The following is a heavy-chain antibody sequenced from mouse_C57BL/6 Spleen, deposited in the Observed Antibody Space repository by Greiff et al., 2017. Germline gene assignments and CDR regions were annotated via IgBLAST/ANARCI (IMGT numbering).Heavy chain of an antibody. D-gene: IGHD4-1*01. V-gene: IGHV5-17*01. CDR3: ASGGNWDRGYFDV. CDR1: GFTFSDYG. Sequence: EVKLVESGGGLVKPGGSLKLSCAASGFTFSDYGMHWVRQAPEKGLEWVAYISSGSSTIYYADTVKGRFTISRDNAKNTLFLQMTSLRSEDTAMYYCASGGNWDRGYFDVWGTGTTVTVSS. J-gene: IGHJ1*03. CDR2: ISSGSSTI.